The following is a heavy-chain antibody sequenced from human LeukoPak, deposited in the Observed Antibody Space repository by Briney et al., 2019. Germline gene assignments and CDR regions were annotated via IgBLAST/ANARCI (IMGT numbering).Heavy chain of an antibody. V-gene: IGHV4-39*01. J-gene: IGHJ4*02. Sequence: PSETLSLTCTVSAGSISSSSAYWGWIRQPPGKGLEWIASIYYSKNTYYNPSLKSRVTISADTSKNQFSLTLGSVSATDTAVYYCVSPRGFSYGYFDYWGQGTLVTVSS. CDR3: VSPRGFSYGYFDY. CDR1: AGSISSSSAY. D-gene: IGHD5-18*01. CDR2: IYYSKNT.